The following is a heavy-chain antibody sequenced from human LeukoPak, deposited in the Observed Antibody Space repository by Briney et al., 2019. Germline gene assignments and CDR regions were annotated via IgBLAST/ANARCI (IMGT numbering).Heavy chain of an antibody. J-gene: IGHJ4*02. CDR1: GGSIRSYY. CDR3: ARGMWWYFDY. V-gene: IGHV4-4*07. D-gene: IGHD2-21*01. CDR2: IYSSGNT. Sequence: SETLSLTCTVSGGSIRSYYWSWIRQPAGKGLEWIGRIYSSGNTNYNPALKSRVTISVDTSKNQFSLKLSSVTAADTAVYYCARGMWWYFDYWGQGTLVTVSS.